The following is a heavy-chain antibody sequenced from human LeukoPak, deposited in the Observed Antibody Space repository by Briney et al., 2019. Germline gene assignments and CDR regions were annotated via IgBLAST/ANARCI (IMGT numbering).Heavy chain of an antibody. J-gene: IGHJ4*02. D-gene: IGHD3-22*01. CDR3: ARDYYDSSGYYGN. CDR1: GYTFTGYY. CDR2: INPNSGGT. Sequence: GASVKVSCKASGYTFTGYYMHWVRQAPGQGLEWMGWINPNSGGTNYAQKFQGRVTMTRDTSISTAYMELSRLRSDDTAVYYCARDYYDSSGYYGNWGQGTLVTVSS. V-gene: IGHV1-2*02.